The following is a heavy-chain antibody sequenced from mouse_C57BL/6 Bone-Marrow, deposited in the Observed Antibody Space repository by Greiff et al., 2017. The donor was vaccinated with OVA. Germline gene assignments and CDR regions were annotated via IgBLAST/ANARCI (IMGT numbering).Heavy chain of an antibody. CDR1: GFNIKDDY. CDR2: IDPENGDT. V-gene: IGHV14-4*01. Sequence: EVHLVESGAELVRPGASVKLSCTASGFNIKDDYMHWVKQRPEQGLEWIGWIDPENGDTEYASKFQGKATITADTSSNTAYLQLSSLTSEDTAVYYCTTYGYYAYWGQGTLVTVSA. CDR3: TTYGYYAY. D-gene: IGHD2-3*01. J-gene: IGHJ3*01.